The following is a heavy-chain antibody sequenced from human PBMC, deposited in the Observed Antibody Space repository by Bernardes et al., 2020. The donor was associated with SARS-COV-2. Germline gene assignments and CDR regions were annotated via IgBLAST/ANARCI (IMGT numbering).Heavy chain of an antibody. V-gene: IGHV3-74*01. CDR2: LNPDGSST. D-gene: IGHD2-8*01. J-gene: IGHJ5*02. CDR3: ARDLGYCTNGVCSP. CDR1: GFTFCSSW. Sequence: GYLPLSCIASGFTFCSSWMHWVRQPPWKGLVWVSRLNPDGSSTSYADSVKGRFSISRDNAKNTLNLQMNSLRAEDTAVYYCARDLGYCTNGVCSPWGQGTLVTVSS.